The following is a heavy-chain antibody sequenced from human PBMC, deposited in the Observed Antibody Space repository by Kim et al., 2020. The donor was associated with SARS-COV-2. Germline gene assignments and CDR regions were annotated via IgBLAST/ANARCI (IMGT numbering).Heavy chain of an antibody. Sequence: YAQKLKGRVTMTTDTATSTAYMELRSLRSDDTAVYYCARGVITIFYYMDVWGKGTTVTVSS. J-gene: IGHJ6*03. V-gene: IGHV1-18*01. D-gene: IGHD3-9*01. CDR3: ARGVITIFYYMDV.